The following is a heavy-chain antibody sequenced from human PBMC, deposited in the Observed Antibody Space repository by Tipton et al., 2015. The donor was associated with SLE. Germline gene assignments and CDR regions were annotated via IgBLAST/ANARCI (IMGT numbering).Heavy chain of an antibody. D-gene: IGHD3-10*01. CDR1: GYSFTSYW. CDR2: IYPGDSDT. Sequence: VQLVQSGAEVKKPGESLKISCKGSGYSFTSYWIGWVRQMPGKGLEWMGIIYPGDSDTRNSPSFQGQVTISADKSISTAYLQWSSRKASDTAMYYCARQGIWFGELLPESFQHWGQGTLVTVSS. J-gene: IGHJ1*01. V-gene: IGHV5-51*01. CDR3: ARQGIWFGELLPESFQH.